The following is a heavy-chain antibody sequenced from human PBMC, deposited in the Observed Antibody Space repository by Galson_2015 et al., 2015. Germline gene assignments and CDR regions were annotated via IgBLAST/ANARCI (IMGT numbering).Heavy chain of an antibody. Sequence: SVKVSCKASGYTFTSYYMHWVRQAPGQGLEWMGIINPSGGSTSYAQKFQGRVTMTRDTPTSTVYMELSSLRSEDTAVYYCARDTAMVPLAYYYMDVWGKGTTVTVSS. CDR2: INPSGGST. V-gene: IGHV1-46*01. D-gene: IGHD5-18*01. CDR3: ARDTAMVPLAYYYMDV. CDR1: GYTFTSYY. J-gene: IGHJ6*03.